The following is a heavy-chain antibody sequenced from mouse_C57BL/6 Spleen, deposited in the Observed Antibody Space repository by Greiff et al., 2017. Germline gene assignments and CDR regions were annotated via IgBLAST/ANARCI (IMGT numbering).Heavy chain of an antibody. V-gene: IGHV2-2*01. Sequence: QVQLKESGPGLVQPSQSLSITCTVSGFSLTSYGVHWVRQSPGKGLEWLGVIWSGGSTDYNAAFISRLSISKDNSKSQVFFKMNSLQADDTAIYYCALYGSSYDAMDYWGQGTSVTVSS. CDR2: IWSGGST. CDR1: GFSLTSYG. J-gene: IGHJ4*01. CDR3: ALYGSSYDAMDY. D-gene: IGHD1-1*01.